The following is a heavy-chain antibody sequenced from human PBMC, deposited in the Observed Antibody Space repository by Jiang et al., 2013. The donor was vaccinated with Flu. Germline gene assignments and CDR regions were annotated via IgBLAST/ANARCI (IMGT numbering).Heavy chain of an antibody. CDR1: TSYW. V-gene: IGHV5-51*01. D-gene: IGHD6-13*01. CDR2: IYPGDSDT. Sequence: TSYWIGWVRQMPGKGLEWMGIIYPGDSDTRYSPSFQGQVTISADKSISTAYLQWSSLKASDTAMYYCARLPGRGSSSWYGGARDYFDYWGQGTLVTVSS. J-gene: IGHJ4*02. CDR3: ARLPGRGSSSWYGGARDYFDY.